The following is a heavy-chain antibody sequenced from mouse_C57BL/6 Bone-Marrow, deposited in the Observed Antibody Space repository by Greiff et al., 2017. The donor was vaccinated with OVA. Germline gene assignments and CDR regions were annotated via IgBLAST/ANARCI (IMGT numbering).Heavy chain of an antibody. Sequence: QVQLKQPGAELVKPGASVKMSCKASGYTFTSYWITWVKQRPGQGLEWIGDIYPGSGSTNYNEKFKSKATLTVDTSSSTAYMQLSSLTSEDSAVYYCARYPYYGSSYEDYWGQGTSVTVSS. CDR2: IYPGSGST. V-gene: IGHV1-55*01. D-gene: IGHD1-1*01. CDR3: ARYPYYGSSYEDY. J-gene: IGHJ4*01. CDR1: GYTFTSYW.